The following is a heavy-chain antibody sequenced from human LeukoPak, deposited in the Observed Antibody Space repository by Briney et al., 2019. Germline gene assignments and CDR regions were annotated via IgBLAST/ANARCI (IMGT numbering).Heavy chain of an antibody. CDR3: ARFHWNRYYDILTGYYYFDY. J-gene: IGHJ4*02. CDR1: GYTFTSYD. CDR2: ISAYNGNT. Sequence: ASVKVSCKASGYTFTSYDINWVRQATGQGLEWMGWISAYNGNTNYAQKLQGRVTMTTDTSTSTAYMELRSLRSDDTAVYYCARFHWNRYYDILTGYYYFDYWGQGTLVTVSS. V-gene: IGHV1-18*01. D-gene: IGHD3-9*01.